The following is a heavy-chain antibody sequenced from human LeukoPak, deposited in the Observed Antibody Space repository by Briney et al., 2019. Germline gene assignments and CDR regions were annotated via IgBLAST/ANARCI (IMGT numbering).Heavy chain of an antibody. Sequence: GGSLRLSCAASGLTFSNYAMSWVRQAPGKGVEWVSTISNSDFSTYYADSVKGRFTISRDNSENTLYLQMNSLRAEDTALYYCAKATGYLLWGQGTLVTVSS. V-gene: IGHV3-23*01. J-gene: IGHJ4*02. CDR1: GLTFSNYA. D-gene: IGHD5-18*01. CDR2: ISNSDFST. CDR3: AKATGYLL.